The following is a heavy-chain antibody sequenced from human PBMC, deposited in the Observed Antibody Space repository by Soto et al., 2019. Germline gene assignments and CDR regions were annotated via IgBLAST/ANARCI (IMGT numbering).Heavy chain of an antibody. CDR3: ARHLAGSGSYSYDAFDI. V-gene: IGHV4-59*08. D-gene: IGHD3-10*01. J-gene: IGHJ3*02. Sequence: SETLSLTCTVSGGSISSYYWSWIRQPPGKGLEWIGYIYYSGSTNYNPSLKSRVTISVDTSKNQFSLKLSSVTAADTAVYYCARHLAGSGSYSYDAFDIWGQGTMVTVSS. CDR1: GGSISSYY. CDR2: IYYSGST.